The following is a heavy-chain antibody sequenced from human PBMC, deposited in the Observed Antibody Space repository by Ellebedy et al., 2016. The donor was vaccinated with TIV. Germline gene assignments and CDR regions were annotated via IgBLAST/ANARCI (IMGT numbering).Heavy chain of an antibody. Sequence: AASVQVSCKVSGYIFTAYYIHWFRQAPGQEFEWRGWINHNNGGTNYAQKFQDGVTMTRDTTSSTVSMDMSRLTSDDTAVYYCTRGPSGGYFDNWGQGTLVPVSS. CDR1: GYIFTAYY. J-gene: IGHJ4*02. CDR3: TRGPSGGYFDN. CDR2: INHNNGGT. D-gene: IGHD3-10*01. V-gene: IGHV1-2*02.